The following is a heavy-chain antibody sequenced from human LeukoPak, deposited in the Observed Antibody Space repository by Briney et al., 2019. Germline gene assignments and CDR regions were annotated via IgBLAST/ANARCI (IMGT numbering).Heavy chain of an antibody. V-gene: IGHV3-74*01. D-gene: IGHD7-27*01. J-gene: IGHJ5*02. CDR1: GFTFSSYW. CDR3: ARGNWGTGKNWFAP. Sequence: GGSLRLSCAASGFTFSSYWMHWVRQAPGKGLVWVSRISSDESSTSYEDSVKGRFTISRDNAKDTLYLQMNSLRAEDTAVYYCARGNWGTGKNWFAPWGQGTLVTVSS. CDR2: ISSDESST.